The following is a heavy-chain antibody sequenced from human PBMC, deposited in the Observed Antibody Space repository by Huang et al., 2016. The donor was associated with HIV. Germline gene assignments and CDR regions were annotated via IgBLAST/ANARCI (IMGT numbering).Heavy chain of an antibody. CDR2: IVPIYGTT. V-gene: IGHV1-69*13. CDR3: ARGTHWGGSYLDFNT. CDR1: GGISNSHA. J-gene: IGHJ4*02. Sequence: QVPLVQSGAEVKRPGSTVTVSCRSSGGISNSHAVNWVRQAPGQGFEWIGGIVPIYGTTNYARKFQARVAITADRSRTTAYLEVRSLTSDDTAVYYCARGTHWGGSYLDFNTWGQGTLVTVSA. D-gene: IGHD3-3*01.